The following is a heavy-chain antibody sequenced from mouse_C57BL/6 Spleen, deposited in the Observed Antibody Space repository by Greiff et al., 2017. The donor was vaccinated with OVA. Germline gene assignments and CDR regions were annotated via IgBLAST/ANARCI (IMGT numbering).Heavy chain of an antibody. CDR2: ISSGSSTI. CDR3: ARLYYGNHWYFDV. D-gene: IGHD2-1*01. V-gene: IGHV5-17*01. J-gene: IGHJ1*03. Sequence: EVQRVESGGGLVKPGGSLKLSCAASGFTFSDYGMHWVRQAPEKGLEWVAYISSGSSTIYYADTVKGRFTISRDNAKNTLFLQMTSLRSEDTAMYYCARLYYGNHWYFDVWGTGTTVTVSS. CDR1: GFTFSDYG.